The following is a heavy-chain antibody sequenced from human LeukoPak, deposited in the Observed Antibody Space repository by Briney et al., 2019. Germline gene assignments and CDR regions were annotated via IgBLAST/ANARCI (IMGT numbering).Heavy chain of an antibody. CDR3: ARDHGGNSYFDY. J-gene: IGHJ4*02. V-gene: IGHV1-2*02. CDR1: GYTFTGYY. CDR2: INPNSGGT. D-gene: IGHD4-23*01. Sequence: ASVKVSCKASGYTFTGYYMHWVRQAPGQGLEWMGWINPNSGGTNYAQKFQGRVTVTRDTSISTAYMELSRLRSDDTAVYYCARDHGGNSYFDYWGQGTLVTVSS.